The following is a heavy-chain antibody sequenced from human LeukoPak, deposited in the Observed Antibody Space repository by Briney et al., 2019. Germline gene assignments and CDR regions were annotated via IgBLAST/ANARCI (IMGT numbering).Heavy chain of an antibody. Sequence: GASVKVSSKASGYTFTAYYLHWIRQAAGQGLEWVGWINVNSGGTNNGQKFQGRVSLTRDTSITTAYMELSGLTSDDTAVYFCVREVKSSSCRPLDFWGHGTLVTVSS. CDR1: GYTFTAYY. J-gene: IGHJ4*01. V-gene: IGHV1-2*02. CDR2: INVNSGGT. D-gene: IGHD2-2*01. CDR3: VREVKSSSCRPLDF.